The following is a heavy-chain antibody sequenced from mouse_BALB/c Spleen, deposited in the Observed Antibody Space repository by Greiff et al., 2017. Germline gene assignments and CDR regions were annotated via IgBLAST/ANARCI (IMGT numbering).Heavy chain of an antibody. J-gene: IGHJ2*01. Sequence: EVKLEESGPGLVKPSQSLSLTCTVTGYSITSDYAWNWIRQFPGNKLEWMGYISYSGSTSYNPSLKSRISITRDTSKNQFFLQLNSVTTEDTATYYCARCYGSRAFDYWGQGTTLTVSS. D-gene: IGHD1-1*01. CDR2: ISYSGST. CDR1: GYSITSDYA. V-gene: IGHV3-2*02. CDR3: ARCYGSRAFDY.